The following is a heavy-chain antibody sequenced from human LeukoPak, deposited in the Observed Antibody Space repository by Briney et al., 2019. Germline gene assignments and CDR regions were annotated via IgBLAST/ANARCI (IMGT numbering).Heavy chain of an antibody. CDR3: AKDILGGTGITYYYDSSGYDY. V-gene: IGHV3-9*01. CDR2: ISWNSGSM. Sequence: AGGSLRLSCAASGFTFNDYAMHWVRQAPGKGLEWVSGISWNSGSMDYADSVKGRFTISRDNAKNSLYLQMNSLRAEDTALYYCAKDILGGTGITYYYDSSGYDYWGQGTLVTVSS. CDR1: GFTFNDYA. D-gene: IGHD3-22*01. J-gene: IGHJ4*02.